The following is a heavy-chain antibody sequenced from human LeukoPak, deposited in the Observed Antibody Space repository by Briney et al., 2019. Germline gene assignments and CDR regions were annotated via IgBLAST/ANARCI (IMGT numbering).Heavy chain of an antibody. D-gene: IGHD6-19*01. J-gene: IGHJ3*02. CDR2: INTNTGNP. CDR1: GYTFTSYG. Sequence: GASVKVSCKASGYTFTSYGISWVRQAPGQGLEWMGWINTNTGNPTYAQGFTGRFVFSLDTSVSTAYLQISSLKAEDTAVYYCARDYSSGWYLDCAFDIWGQGTMVTVSS. V-gene: IGHV7-4-1*02. CDR3: ARDYSSGWYLDCAFDI.